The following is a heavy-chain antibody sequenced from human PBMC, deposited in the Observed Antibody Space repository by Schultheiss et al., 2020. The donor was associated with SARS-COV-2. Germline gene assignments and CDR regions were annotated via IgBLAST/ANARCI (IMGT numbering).Heavy chain of an antibody. CDR3: ARVQYSGSYNWFDP. D-gene: IGHD1-26*01. V-gene: IGHV3-30*19. CDR1: GFNFWNYG. J-gene: IGHJ5*02. CDR2: ISYDGSNK. Sequence: GGSLRLSCAASGFNFWNYGMHWVRQAPGKGLEWVAVISYDGSNKYYADSVKGRFTISRDTSKNTLYLQINSLRAEDTAVYYCARVQYSGSYNWFDPWGQGTLITVSS.